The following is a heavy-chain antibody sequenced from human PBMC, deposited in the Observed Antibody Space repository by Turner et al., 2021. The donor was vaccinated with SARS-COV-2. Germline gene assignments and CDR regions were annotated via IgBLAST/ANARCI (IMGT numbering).Heavy chain of an antibody. CDR2: IYSGGST. CDR1: GLTVSSNY. V-gene: IGHV3-53*01. Sequence: EVQLVESGGGFIQPGGSLRLSCSASGLTVSSNYMSWVRQAPGKGLEWVSVIYSGGSTYYVDSGKGRFTISRDNAKNTLYLQMNSLRAEDTAVYYCARDLGPYGMDVWGQGTTVTVSS. CDR3: ARDLGPYGMDV. J-gene: IGHJ6*02. D-gene: IGHD3-10*01.